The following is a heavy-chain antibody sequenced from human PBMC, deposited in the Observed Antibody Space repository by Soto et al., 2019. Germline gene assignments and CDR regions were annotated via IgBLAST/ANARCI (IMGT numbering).Heavy chain of an antibody. Sequence: PSETLSLTCAVSGYSISNAFNCAWFRQPPGKGLEWIATFYHSGSTYYRPSLRSRVTRSVDTSRNQFSLKLSSVTAADTAVYYCARDSGWDGYNSDRGAFDIWGQGTRVTVSS. CDR2: FYHSGST. D-gene: IGHD5-12*01. V-gene: IGHV4-38-2*02. CDR1: GYSISNAFN. CDR3: ARDSGWDGYNSDRGAFDI. J-gene: IGHJ3*02.